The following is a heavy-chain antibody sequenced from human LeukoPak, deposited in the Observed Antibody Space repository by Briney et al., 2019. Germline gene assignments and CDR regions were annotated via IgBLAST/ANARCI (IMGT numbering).Heavy chain of an antibody. CDR2: IYTSGST. D-gene: IGHD3-22*01. J-gene: IGHJ6*03. V-gene: IGHV4-61*02. CDR1: GGSISSGSYY. CDR3: ARDGNYYDSRLDYYYYYMDV. Sequence: PSETLSLTCTVSGGSISSGSYYWSWIRQPAGKGLEWIGRIYTSGSTNYNPSLKSRVTISVDTSKNQFSLKLSSVTAADTAVYYCARDGNYYDSRLDYYYYYMDVWGKGTTVTVSS.